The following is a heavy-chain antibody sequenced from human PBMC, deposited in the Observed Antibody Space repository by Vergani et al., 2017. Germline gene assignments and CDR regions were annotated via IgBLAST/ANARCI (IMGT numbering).Heavy chain of an antibody. V-gene: IGHV4-34*01. D-gene: IGHD4-11*01. Sequence: QVQLQQWGGGLLKPSETLSLTCVVNGGSFTSYHWTWIRQSPGEGLEWVGDIDHTGRPDYNPSLKSRLTMSVDKSRNQFSLTLHSVNATDTAIYFCARVNTETNGHLYYYYYIDVWGQGTAVTVS. CDR3: ARVNTETNGHLYYYYYIDV. CDR2: IDHTGRP. CDR1: GGSFTSYH. J-gene: IGHJ6*03.